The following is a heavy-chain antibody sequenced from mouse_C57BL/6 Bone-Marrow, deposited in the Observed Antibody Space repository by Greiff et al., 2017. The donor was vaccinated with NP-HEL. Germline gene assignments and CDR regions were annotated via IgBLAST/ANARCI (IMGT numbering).Heavy chain of an antibody. CDR2: IDPSDSYT. CDR1: GYTFTSYW. D-gene: IGHD1-1*02. Sequence: VQLQQPGAELVKPGASVKLSCKASGYTFTSYWMQWVKQRPGQGLEWIGEIDPSDSYTNYNQKFKGKATLTVDTSSSTAYMQLSSLTSEDSAVYYCAREGGSDWYFDVWGTGTTVTVSS. V-gene: IGHV1-50*01. J-gene: IGHJ1*03. CDR3: AREGGSDWYFDV.